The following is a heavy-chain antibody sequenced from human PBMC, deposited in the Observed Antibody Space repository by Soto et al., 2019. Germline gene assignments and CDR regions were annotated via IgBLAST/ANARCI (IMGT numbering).Heavy chain of an antibody. J-gene: IGHJ4*02. CDR2: ISGSGGST. CDR1: GFTFSNYA. V-gene: IGHV3-23*01. Sequence: EVQLLESGGGLVQPGGSLRLSCAASGFTFSNYAMNWVRQAPGKGLEWISTISGSGGSTYYSDSVKGRFTISRDNSXXALYRQLSSLKVEDTAVYYCAKGGISGVVTTYFDYWGQGTLVTVSS. CDR3: AKGGISGVVTTYFDY. D-gene: IGHD3-3*01.